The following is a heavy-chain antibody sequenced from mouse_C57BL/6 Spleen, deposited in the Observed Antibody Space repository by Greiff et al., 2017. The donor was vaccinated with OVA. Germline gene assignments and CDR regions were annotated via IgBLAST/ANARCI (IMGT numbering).Heavy chain of an antibody. Sequence: EVQLQESGPGMVKPSQSLSLTCTVTGYSITSGYDWHWIRHFPGNKLEWMGYISYSGSTTYNPSFKSRISIAHDTSKNHFFLKLNSVTTEDTATDYGARGSGFYAMDYWGQGTSVTVSS. D-gene: IGHD1-3*01. CDR2: ISYSGST. CDR3: ARGSGFYAMDY. CDR1: GYSITSGYD. J-gene: IGHJ4*01. V-gene: IGHV3-1*01.